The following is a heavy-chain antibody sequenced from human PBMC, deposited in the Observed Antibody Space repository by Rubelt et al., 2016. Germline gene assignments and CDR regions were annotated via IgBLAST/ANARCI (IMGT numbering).Heavy chain of an antibody. CDR2: ISHSGST. V-gene: IGHV4-4*02. J-gene: IGHJ4*02. Sequence: SLTCAVSGGSINDNNWWSWVRQPPGKGLEWIGEISHSGSTSYNPSLQSRVTISMDKSMHHFSLRLSSVTAADTAVYYCARDSGNFEIDSWGQGTLVTVSS. CDR3: ARDSGNFEIDS. D-gene: IGHD1-7*01. CDR1: GGSINDNNW.